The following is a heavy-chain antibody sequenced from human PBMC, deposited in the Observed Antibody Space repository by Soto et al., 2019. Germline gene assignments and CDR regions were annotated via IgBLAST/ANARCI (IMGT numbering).Heavy chain of an antibody. CDR3: ARHAIHSSGLTDH. D-gene: IGHD6-19*01. Sequence: QLQLQESGPGLVKPSETLSLTCTVSGGSISSSSYYWGWIRQPPGKGLEWIGSIYYSGSTYYNPSLTSQVTMSVDTPTSQVSPAPSSAPAADTSLYYCARHAIHSSGLTDHWGQGTLVTVSS. CDR2: IYYSGST. J-gene: IGHJ5*02. CDR1: GGSISSSSYY. V-gene: IGHV4-39*01.